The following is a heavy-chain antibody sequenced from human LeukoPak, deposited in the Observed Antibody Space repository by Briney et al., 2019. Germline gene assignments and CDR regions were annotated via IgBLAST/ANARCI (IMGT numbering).Heavy chain of an antibody. Sequence: ASVKASCKSSGYTFTDYYMHWVRQAPGQGLQWMGWINPNSGDTNYAQNFQGRVTMTRDTSISTAYVELSRLRSDDTAVYYCARDPATVITSDWFDPWGQGTLVTVSS. CDR1: GYTFTDYY. J-gene: IGHJ5*02. V-gene: IGHV1-2*02. CDR2: INPNSGDT. CDR3: ARDPATVITSDWFDP. D-gene: IGHD4-11*01.